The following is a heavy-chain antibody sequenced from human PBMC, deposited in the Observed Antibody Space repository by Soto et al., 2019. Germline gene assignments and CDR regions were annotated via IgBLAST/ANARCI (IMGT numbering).Heavy chain of an antibody. CDR3: ARAGKGSRRFLERNYYCYGMDV. CDR2: INPSGGST. V-gene: IGHV1-46*01. Sequence: QVQLVQSGAEVKKPGASVKVSCKASGYTFTSYYMHWVRQAPGQGLEWMGIINPSGGSTSYAQKFQGRVTMTRDTSTSTVYMELSSLRSEDTAVYYCARAGKGSRRFLERNYYCYGMDVWGQGTTVTVSS. D-gene: IGHD3-3*01. J-gene: IGHJ6*02. CDR1: GYTFTSYY.